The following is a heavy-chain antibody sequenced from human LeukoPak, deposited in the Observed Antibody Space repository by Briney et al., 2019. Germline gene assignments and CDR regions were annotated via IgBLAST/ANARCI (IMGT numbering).Heavy chain of an antibody. Sequence: ASVKVSCKXSGYTLTAYYIYWARQAPGQGLEWMGIINPSGGSTSYAQKFQGRVTMTRDTSISTAYMELSRLRSDDTAVYYCTRVGYNPKPFDYWGQGTLVTVSS. CDR3: TRVGYNPKPFDY. CDR2: INPSGGST. D-gene: IGHD5-24*01. J-gene: IGHJ4*02. CDR1: GYTLTAYY. V-gene: IGHV1-46*01.